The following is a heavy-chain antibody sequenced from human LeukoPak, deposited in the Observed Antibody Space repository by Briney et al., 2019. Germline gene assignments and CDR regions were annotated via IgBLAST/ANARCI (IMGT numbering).Heavy chain of an antibody. CDR2: IRDSGSST. Sequence: GGSLRFSCAASGFTFSSYAMSWVRQAPGKGLEWVSAIRDSGSSTHYADSVKGRFTTSRDNSKNTLYLQMNSLRAEDTAVYYCARDPSGLYYYDSSGSDWGQGTLVTVSS. V-gene: IGHV3-23*01. D-gene: IGHD3-22*01. J-gene: IGHJ4*02. CDR3: ARDPSGLYYYDSSGSD. CDR1: GFTFSSYA.